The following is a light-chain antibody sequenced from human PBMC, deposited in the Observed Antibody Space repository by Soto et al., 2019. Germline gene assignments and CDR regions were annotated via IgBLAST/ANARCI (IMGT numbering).Light chain of an antibody. CDR2: DVS. Sequence: QSALTQPASVSGSPGQSITIPYTGTISDVADYKYVSWYQQHPGTAPKLIIYDVSNRPSGVSNRFSGSKSGSTASLTISGLQAEDEADYYCSAYTTSITLYVFGTGTKVTVL. CDR1: ISDVADYKY. J-gene: IGLJ1*01. V-gene: IGLV2-14*03. CDR3: SAYTTSITLYV.